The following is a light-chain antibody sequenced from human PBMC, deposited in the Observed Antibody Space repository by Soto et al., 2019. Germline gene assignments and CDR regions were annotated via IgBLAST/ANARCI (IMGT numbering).Light chain of an antibody. CDR2: DAS. V-gene: IGKV3-11*01. CDR1: QSVGNK. J-gene: IGKJ5*01. CDR3: QQRSNPIT. Sequence: EIVMTQSPGSLSVSPGERAALSCRASQSVGNKLAWYQQKPGQAPRLLIYDASNRATGIPARFSGSGSGTDFTLTISSLEPEDFAVYYCQQRSNPITFGQGTRLEIK.